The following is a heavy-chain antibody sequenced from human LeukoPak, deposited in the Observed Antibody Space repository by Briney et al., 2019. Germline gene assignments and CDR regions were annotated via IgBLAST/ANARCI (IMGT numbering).Heavy chain of an antibody. Sequence: GGSLRLSCTASGFTFGDYAMSWFRQAPGKGLEWVGFIRSQTYGGTTEYAASVKGRFTISRDDSKSIAYLQMNSLKTEDTAVYYCSSSAMPLAFDYWGQGTLVTVSS. J-gene: IGHJ4*02. CDR2: IRSQTYGGTT. D-gene: IGHD2-2*01. V-gene: IGHV3-49*03. CDR3: SSSAMPLAFDY. CDR1: GFTFGDYA.